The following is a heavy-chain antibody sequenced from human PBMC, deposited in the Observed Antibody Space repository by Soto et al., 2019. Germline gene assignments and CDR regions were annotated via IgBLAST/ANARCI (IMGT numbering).Heavy chain of an antibody. J-gene: IGHJ4*02. D-gene: IGHD6-19*01. V-gene: IGHV3-21*01. Sequence: PGGSLRLSCAASGFTFNSYSMNWVRQAPGKGLEWVSSISSSSSYIYYADSVKGRFTISRDNAKNSLYLQMNSLRAEDTAVYYCARDGVAVAGIDYWGQGTLVTVSS. CDR3: ARDGVAVAGIDY. CDR1: GFTFNSYS. CDR2: ISSSSSYI.